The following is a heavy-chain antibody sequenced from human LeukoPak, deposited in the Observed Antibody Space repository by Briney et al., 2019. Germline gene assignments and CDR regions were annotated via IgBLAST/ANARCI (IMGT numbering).Heavy chain of an antibody. J-gene: IGHJ4*02. Sequence: GGSLRLSCAASGLTWVRQAPGKGLDWVSVISDSDDDTYYADSVKGRFTISRDKSKNTLCLQMNSLRAEDTAVYYCARGAAAGPIGYWGQGTLVTVSS. CDR1: GLT. V-gene: IGHV3-23*01. D-gene: IGHD6-13*01. CDR2: ISDSDDDT. CDR3: ARGAAAGPIGY.